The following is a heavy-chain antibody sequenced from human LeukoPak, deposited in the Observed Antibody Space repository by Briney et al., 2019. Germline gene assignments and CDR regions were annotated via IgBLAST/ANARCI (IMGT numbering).Heavy chain of an antibody. CDR3: AKGPPRGYCSGGSCYFDY. Sequence: GGSLRLSCAASGFTFSSYGMHWVRQAPGKGLEWVAVVWYDGSNKYYADSVKGRFTISRDNSKNTLYLQMNSLRAEDTAVYYCAKGPPRGYCSGGSCYFDYWGQGTLVTVSS. CDR2: VWYDGSNK. J-gene: IGHJ4*02. V-gene: IGHV3-33*06. CDR1: GFTFSSYG. D-gene: IGHD2-15*01.